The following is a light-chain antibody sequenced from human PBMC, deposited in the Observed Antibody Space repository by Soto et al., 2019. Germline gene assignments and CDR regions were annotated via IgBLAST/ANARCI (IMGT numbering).Light chain of an antibody. Sequence: EIVMTQSPATLSVSPGERATLSCRASQSVSTSLAWYQQKPGQAPRLLMYGASNRATGIPARFSGSGSGTEFTLTISSLQSEDFAVYYCQHYINWRRTFGQGTKVEIK. CDR1: QSVSTS. CDR3: QHYINWRRT. V-gene: IGKV3-15*01. CDR2: GAS. J-gene: IGKJ1*01.